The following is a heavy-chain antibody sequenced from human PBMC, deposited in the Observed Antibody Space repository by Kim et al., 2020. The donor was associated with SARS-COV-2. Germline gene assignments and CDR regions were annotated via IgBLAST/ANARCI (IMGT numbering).Heavy chain of an antibody. V-gene: IGHV3-23*01. D-gene: IGHD3-10*01. Sequence: GGSLRLSCSASGFIFSSYAMIWVRQAPGKGLEWVSAISNCGDKTFFADSGKGRFNIFRDNSKNTLYLEMNDLRAEDTAIYYCAKDNFAWFGESGGWFDPWGQGTLVTVSS. CDR3: AKDNFAWFGESGGWFDP. J-gene: IGHJ5*02. CDR2: ISNCGDKT. CDR1: GFIFSSYA.